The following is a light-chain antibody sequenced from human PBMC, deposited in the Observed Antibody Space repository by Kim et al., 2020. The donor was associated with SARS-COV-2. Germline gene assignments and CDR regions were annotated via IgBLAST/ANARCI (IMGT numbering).Light chain of an antibody. Sequence: ACVGDRVTITSRARQSIGGWLAWYQQKPGKAPKLLIYGASSVESGVPSRFSGSGSGTEFTLTISSLQPDDSATYYCQHHSTYPITFGQGTRLEIK. J-gene: IGKJ5*01. CDR1: QSIGGW. CDR2: GAS. V-gene: IGKV1-5*01. CDR3: QHHSTYPIT.